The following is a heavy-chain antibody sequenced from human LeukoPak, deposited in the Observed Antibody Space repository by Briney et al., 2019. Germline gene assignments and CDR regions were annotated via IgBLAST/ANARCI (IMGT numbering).Heavy chain of an antibody. CDR1: GFTFSSYE. V-gene: IGHV3-48*03. CDR3: ARGEGPYYYGSGSDY. Sequence: GGSLRLSCAASGFTFSSYEMNWVRQAPGKGLEWVSYISSSGSTIYYADSVKGRFTISRDNAKNSLYLQMNSLRAEDMALYYCARGEGPYYYGSGSDYWGQGTLVTVSS. CDR2: ISSSGSTI. D-gene: IGHD3-10*01. J-gene: IGHJ4*02.